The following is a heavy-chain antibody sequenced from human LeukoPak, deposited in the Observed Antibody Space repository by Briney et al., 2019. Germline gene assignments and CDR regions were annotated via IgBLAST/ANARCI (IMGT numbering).Heavy chain of an antibody. J-gene: IGHJ4*02. Sequence: PSETLSLTCTVSDGSISSYYWSWIRQPPGKGLEWIGYIYYSGSTNYNPSLKSRVTISVDTSKNQFSLKLSSVTASDTAVYYCARLGIAAAIDYWGQGTLVTVSS. CDR2: IYYSGST. V-gene: IGHV4-59*08. D-gene: IGHD6-13*01. CDR3: ARLGIAAAIDY. CDR1: DGSISSYY.